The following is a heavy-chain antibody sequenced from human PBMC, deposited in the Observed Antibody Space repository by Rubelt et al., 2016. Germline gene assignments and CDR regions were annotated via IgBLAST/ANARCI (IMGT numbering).Heavy chain of an antibody. CDR2: INHSGST. CDR1: GGSFSGYY. CDR3: ASRGRYYGSGSYPPRTGIVDY. J-gene: IGHJ4*02. Sequence: QVQLQQWGAGLLKPSETLSLTCAVYGGSFSGYYWSWIRQPPGKGLEWIGEINHSGSTNYNPSLKSRVTISVETATSQFSLKLSSVTAADTAVYYCASRGRYYGSGSYPPRTGIVDYWGQGTLVTVSS. V-gene: IGHV4-34*01. D-gene: IGHD3-10*01.